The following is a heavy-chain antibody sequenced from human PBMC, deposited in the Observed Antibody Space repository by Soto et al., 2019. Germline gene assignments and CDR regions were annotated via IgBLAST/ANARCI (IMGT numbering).Heavy chain of an antibody. D-gene: IGHD2-21*01. V-gene: IGHV4-4*07. J-gene: IGHJ5*02. CDR2: IYIRGTT. CDR1: GASIRSYF. Sequence: PSETLSLTCSVSGASIRSYFWSWVRQPAGQGLEWIGHIYIRGTTSYNPSLEGRVTLSLDRSKNQFSLKLSSVTAADTAVYYCARFGENWFDPWGQGTLVTVSS. CDR3: ARFGENWFDP.